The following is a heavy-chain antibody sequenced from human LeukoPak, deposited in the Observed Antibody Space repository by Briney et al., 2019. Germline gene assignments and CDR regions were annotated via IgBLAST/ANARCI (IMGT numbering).Heavy chain of an antibody. CDR1: GFPFSGNW. J-gene: IGHJ4*02. V-gene: IGHV3-7*01. D-gene: IGHD3-22*01. CDR2: IKQDGSEK. CDR3: ATQDSSGYYPFDY. Sequence: GGPLRLSWAASGFPFSGNWMSWFAQAPGKGREGGANIKQDGSEKYYVDSVKGRFTISRDNAKNSLYLQMNSLRAEDTAVYYCATQDSSGYYPFDYWGQGTLVTVSS.